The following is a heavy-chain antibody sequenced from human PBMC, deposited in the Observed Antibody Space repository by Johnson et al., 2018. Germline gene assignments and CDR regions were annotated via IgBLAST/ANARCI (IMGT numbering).Heavy chain of an antibody. J-gene: IGHJ6*02. CDR1: GGSFYDYY. CDR2: INHRGSI. CDR3: ARETGHSINYYYGMDV. D-gene: IGHD3-10*01. V-gene: IGHV4-34*01. Sequence: QVQLQQWGAGLLKPSETLSLTCGVYGGSFYDYYWTWIRQPPGKGLEWIGAINHRGSINYSPSLKSRVTMSVDRSKNQFSLKLTAVTAADTATYYCARETGHSINYYYGMDVWGQGTTVIVYS.